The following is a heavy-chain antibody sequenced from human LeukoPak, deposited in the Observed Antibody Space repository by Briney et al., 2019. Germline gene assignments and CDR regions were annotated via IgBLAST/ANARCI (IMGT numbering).Heavy chain of an antibody. D-gene: IGHD1-7*01. CDR2: IKSKTDGGTT. CDR1: GFTFSNAW. CDR3: TTVPTGTTLVGAY. J-gene: IGHJ4*02. V-gene: IGHV3-15*01. Sequence: GGSLRLSCAASGFTFSNAWMSWVRQAPGKGLEWVGRIKSKTDGGTTDYAAPVKGRFTISRDDSKNTLYLQMNSLKTEDTAVYCCTTVPTGTTLVGAYWGQGTLVTVSS.